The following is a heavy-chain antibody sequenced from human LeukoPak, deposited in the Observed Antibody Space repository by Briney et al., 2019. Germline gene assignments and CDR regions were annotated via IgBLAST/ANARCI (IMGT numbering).Heavy chain of an antibody. CDR2: ISSSSTI. CDR1: GFTFSSYS. V-gene: IGHV3-48*02. J-gene: IGHJ2*01. CDR3: ARGEHCGGDCYPSWYFDL. Sequence: GGSLRLSCAASGFTFSSYSMNWVRQAPGKGLEWVSYISSSSTIYYADSVKGRFTISRDNAKNSLYLQMNSLRDEDTAVYYCARGEHCGGDCYPSWYFDLWGRGTLVTVSS. D-gene: IGHD2-21*02.